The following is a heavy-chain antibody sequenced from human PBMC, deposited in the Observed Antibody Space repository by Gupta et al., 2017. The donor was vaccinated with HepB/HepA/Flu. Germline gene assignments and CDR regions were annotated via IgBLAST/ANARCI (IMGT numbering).Heavy chain of an antibody. J-gene: IGHJ4*02. V-gene: IGHV3-33*01. CDR3: ARDGYSDWRGVDY. D-gene: IGHD2-21*01. CDR1: GFTFTNYG. Sequence: QVQLVESGGGVVQPGRSLRLSCATSGFTFTNYGFHWVRQAPGKGLEWVAVIWYDGSNKYYGDSVKGRFTVSKDNSKNTLYLQLNSLRADDTAIYFCARDGYSDWRGVDYWGQGTLVTVSS. CDR2: IWYDGSNK.